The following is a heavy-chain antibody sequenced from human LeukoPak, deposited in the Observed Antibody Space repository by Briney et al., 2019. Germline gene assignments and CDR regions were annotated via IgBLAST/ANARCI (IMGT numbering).Heavy chain of an antibody. D-gene: IGHD3-16*02. CDR1: GFTFSSYW. CDR2: INSDGSST. V-gene: IGHV3-74*01. CDR3: ARDLPYYDYVWGSYRYTDYFDY. J-gene: IGHJ4*02. Sequence: GGSLRLSCAASGFTFSSYWMHWVRQAPGKGLVWVSRINSDGSSTSYADSVKGRFTISRDNAKNTRYLQMNSLRAEGTAVYYCARDLPYYDYVWGSYRYTDYFDYWGQGTLVTVSS.